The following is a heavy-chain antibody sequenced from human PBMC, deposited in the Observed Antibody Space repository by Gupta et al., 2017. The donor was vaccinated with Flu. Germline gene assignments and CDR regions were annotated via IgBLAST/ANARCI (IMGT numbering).Heavy chain of an antibody. CDR3: ARGRYQLHHNS. V-gene: IGHV4-34*01. CDR1: SDYY. Sequence: SDYYWNWIRQPPGKGLEWIGEINHSGRTNYNPSLKIRVTILVDTSKNQFSLNLTSVTAADTAMYYCARGRYQLHHNSWGQGILVTVSS. CDR2: INHSGRT. J-gene: IGHJ5*02. D-gene: IGHD2-2*01.